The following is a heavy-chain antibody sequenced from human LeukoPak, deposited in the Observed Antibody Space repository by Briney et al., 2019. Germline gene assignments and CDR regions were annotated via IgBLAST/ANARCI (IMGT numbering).Heavy chain of an antibody. Sequence: SETLSLTCTVSGDSISAYYWSWIRQPPGKGLEWIGYIYTSGTTNYNPSLKSRVTISVDTSKNQFSLKLSSVTAADTAVYYCARWGKSRGIKSTPDYGMDVWGQGTTVTVSS. J-gene: IGHJ6*02. CDR3: ARWGKSRGIKSTPDYGMDV. CDR2: IYTSGTT. V-gene: IGHV4-4*09. D-gene: IGHD1-1*01. CDR1: GDSISAYY.